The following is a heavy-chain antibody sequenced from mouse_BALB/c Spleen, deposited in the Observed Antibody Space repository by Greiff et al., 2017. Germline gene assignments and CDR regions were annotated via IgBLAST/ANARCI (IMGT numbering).Heavy chain of an antibody. CDR1: GFSLTSYG. J-gene: IGHJ4*01. Sequence: VKLVESGPGLVAPSQSLSITCTVSGFSLTSYGVHWVRQPPGKGLEWLGVIWAGGSTNYNSALMSRLSISKDNSKSQVFLKMNSLQTDDTAMYYCARGHHYYGSSPYAMDYWGQGTSVTVSS. V-gene: IGHV2-9*02. D-gene: IGHD1-1*01. CDR3: ARGHHYYGSSPYAMDY. CDR2: IWAGGST.